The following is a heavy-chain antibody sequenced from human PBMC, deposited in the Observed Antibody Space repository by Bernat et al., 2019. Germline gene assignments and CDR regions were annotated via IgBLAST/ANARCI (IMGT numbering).Heavy chain of an antibody. D-gene: IGHD2-2*01. CDR2: IWYDGSNK. CDR1: GFTFSSYG. Sequence: QVQLVESGGGVVQLGRSLRLSCAASGFTFSSYGMHWVRQAPGKGLEWVAVIWYDGSNKYYADSVKGRFTISRDNSKNTLYLQMNSLRAEDTAVYYCARAYQLPNYYYYYMDVWGKGTTVTVSS. J-gene: IGHJ6*03. V-gene: IGHV3-33*01. CDR3: ARAYQLPNYYYYYMDV.